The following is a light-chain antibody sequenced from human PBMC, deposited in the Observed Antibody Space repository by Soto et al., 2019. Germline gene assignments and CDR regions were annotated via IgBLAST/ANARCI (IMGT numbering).Light chain of an antibody. J-gene: IGKJ2*01. V-gene: IGKV1-5*03. Sequence: DIQMTQSPSTLSASVGDRVTITCRASQSISSWLAWYQQKPGKAPKLLIYKASSLESGVPSRFRGSGSGTEFTLTISSLQPDDFATYYCQQYNTGRTFGQGTKLEIK. CDR3: QQYNTGRT. CDR2: KAS. CDR1: QSISSW.